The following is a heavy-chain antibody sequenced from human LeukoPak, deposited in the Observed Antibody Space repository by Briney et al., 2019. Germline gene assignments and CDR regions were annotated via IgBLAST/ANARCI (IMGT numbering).Heavy chain of an antibody. CDR1: GYTFTNYD. CDR3: ANDGWMVGATAYSYYFYMDV. D-gene: IGHD1-26*01. V-gene: IGHV1-8*01. CDR2: MNPNTGNT. Sequence: ASVKVSCKASGYTFTNYDINWVRQAAGQGLEWMGWMNPNTGNTGYSQKFQGRVTMTRNTSISTAYMELSSLRSEDTAVYYCANDGWMVGATAYSYYFYMDVWGKGTTVTVSS. J-gene: IGHJ6*03.